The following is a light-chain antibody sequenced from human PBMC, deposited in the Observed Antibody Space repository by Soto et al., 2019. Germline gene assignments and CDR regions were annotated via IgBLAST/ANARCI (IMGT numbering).Light chain of an antibody. V-gene: IGLV1-40*01. CDR1: SSNIGAGFD. Sequence: QSVLTQPPSVSGAPGQRVTISCTGSSSNIGAGFDVHWYQQLPGTAPKLLIYANNNRPSGVPDRFSGSKSGTSASLAITGLQAEDEADYYCQSYDSLVFGTGTKLPVL. CDR3: QSYDSLV. J-gene: IGLJ1*01. CDR2: ANN.